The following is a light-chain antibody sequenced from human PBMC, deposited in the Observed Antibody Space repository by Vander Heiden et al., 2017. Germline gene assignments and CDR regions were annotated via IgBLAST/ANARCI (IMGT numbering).Light chain of an antibody. CDR3: QQDNNWPPYT. J-gene: IGKJ2*01. Sequence: ILMTQPPATLSVSPGERATLSCRASQSVSSNLAWYQQKPGQAPRLLIYGASTRATGIPARYSGNWYGIEFTLTISRPQSEDFEVYYCQQDNNWPPYTFGQGTKLEIK. V-gene: IGKV3-15*01. CDR2: GAS. CDR1: QSVSSN.